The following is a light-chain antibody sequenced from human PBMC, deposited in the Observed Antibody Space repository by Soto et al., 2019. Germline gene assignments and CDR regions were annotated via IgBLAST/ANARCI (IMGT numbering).Light chain of an antibody. Sequence: QMTQSHYTLSASVGDRVTSTCRASQSISSWLAWYQQKPGKAPKLLIYDASSLESGVPSRFSGSGSGTEFTLTISSLQPDDFATYYCQQYNSYSITFGQGTRLEIK. CDR2: DAS. V-gene: IGKV1-5*01. CDR1: QSISSW. CDR3: QQYNSYSIT. J-gene: IGKJ5*01.